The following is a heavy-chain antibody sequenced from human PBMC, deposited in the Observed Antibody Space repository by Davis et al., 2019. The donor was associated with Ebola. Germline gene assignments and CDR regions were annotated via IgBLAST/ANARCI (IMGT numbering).Heavy chain of an antibody. V-gene: IGHV3-74*01. CDR1: GFIFSSYR. D-gene: IGHD2-21*02. CDR3: ARGSSNIVVVTAILGFDP. Sequence: PGGSLRLSCAASGFIFSSYRMHWVRQVPGKGLVWVSRISTDGSDTNYADSVKGRFTISRDNAKNTLYLQMNSLRAEDTAVYYCARGSSNIVVVTAILGFDPWGQGTLVTVSS. J-gene: IGHJ5*02. CDR2: ISTDGSDT.